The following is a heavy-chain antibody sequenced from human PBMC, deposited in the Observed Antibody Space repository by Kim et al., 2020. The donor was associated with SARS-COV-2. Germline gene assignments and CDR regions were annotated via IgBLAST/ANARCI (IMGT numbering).Heavy chain of an antibody. Sequence: ASVKVSCKASGYTFTSYDINWVRQATGQGLEWMGWMNPNSGNTDYAQKFQGRVTMTRNTSISTAYMELSSLRSEDTAVYYCARGVRDPGEITIYGVASYYYCMDVWGKGTTVTVSS. V-gene: IGHV1-8*01. CDR2: MNPNSGNT. CDR3: ARGVRDPGEITIYGVASYYYCMDV. D-gene: IGHD3-3*01. CDR1: GYTFTSYD. J-gene: IGHJ6*03.